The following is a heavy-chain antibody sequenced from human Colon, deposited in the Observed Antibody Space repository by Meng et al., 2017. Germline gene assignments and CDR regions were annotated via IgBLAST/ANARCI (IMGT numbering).Heavy chain of an antibody. D-gene: IGHD6-19*01. CDR3: ARSVRLGVAGKSGAY. CDR2: INHTGNT. J-gene: IGHJ4*02. CDR1: GGSFSGYS. Sequence: QGQLQQWGAGLLKPSETLSLTCAVYGGSFSGYSWSWIRQPPGKGLEWIGEINHTGNTSYNPSLKSRLTISVDTSKNQFSLNLSSVTAADTALYYCARSVRLGVAGKSGAYWGQGTLVTASS. V-gene: IGHV4-34*01.